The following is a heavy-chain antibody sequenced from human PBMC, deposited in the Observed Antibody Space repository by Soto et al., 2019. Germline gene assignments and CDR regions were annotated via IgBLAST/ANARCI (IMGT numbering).Heavy chain of an antibody. Sequence: EVQLLESGGGLVQPGGSLRLSCAASGLSFSSYAMTWVRQAPGKGLEWVSAIGGGGRTKYYADSVEGRFTISRDNSKNTLYLQMNSLRAEDTAVYYCARDRPPTVTTYWFDPWGQGTLVTVSS. CDR2: IGGGGRTK. D-gene: IGHD4-17*01. V-gene: IGHV3-23*01. CDR3: ARDRPPTVTTYWFDP. CDR1: GLSFSSYA. J-gene: IGHJ5*02.